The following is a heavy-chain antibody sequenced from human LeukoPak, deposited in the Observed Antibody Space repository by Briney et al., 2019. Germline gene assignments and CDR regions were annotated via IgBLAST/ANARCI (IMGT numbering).Heavy chain of an antibody. CDR3: ARGRLGRQGV. Sequence: PSQTLSLTCTVSGGSISSGSYYWSWIRQPAGKGLEWIGRIYTSGSTNYNPSLKSRVTISVDTSKNQFSLRLSSVTAADTAVYYCARGRLGRQGVWGKGTTVTVSS. V-gene: IGHV4-61*02. J-gene: IGHJ6*04. CDR2: IYTSGST. D-gene: IGHD6-6*01. CDR1: GGSISSGSYY.